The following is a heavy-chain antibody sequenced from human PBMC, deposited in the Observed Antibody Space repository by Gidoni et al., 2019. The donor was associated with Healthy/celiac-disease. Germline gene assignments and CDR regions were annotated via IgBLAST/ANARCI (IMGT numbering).Heavy chain of an antibody. CDR2: IYSGGST. CDR1: GFTVSSNY. V-gene: IGHV3-53*01. J-gene: IGHJ4*02. Sequence: EVQLVESGGGLIQPGGSLRLSCAASGFTVSSNYMSWVRQAPGKGLEWVSVIYSGGSTYYADSVKGRFTISRDNSKNTLYLQMNSLRAEDTAVYYCARVLRSGTTFVGLAYWGQGTLVTVSS. D-gene: IGHD4-17*01. CDR3: ARVLRSGTTFVGLAY.